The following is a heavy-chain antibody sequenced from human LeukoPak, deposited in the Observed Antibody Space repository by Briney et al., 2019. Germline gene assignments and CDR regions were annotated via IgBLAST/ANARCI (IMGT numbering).Heavy chain of an antibody. J-gene: IGHJ6*02. D-gene: IGHD6-13*01. V-gene: IGHV1-18*01. CDR2: ISAYNGNT. CDR1: VYTFTTYG. CDR3: ARISIAAAGTYYYYYGMDV. Sequence: ASVKVSSKPSVYTFTTYGISWVRQAPGQGVEWMGWISAYNGNTNYAQKLQGRVTMTTDTSTSTAYMELRSLRSDDTAVYYCARISIAAAGTYYYYYGMDVWGQGTTVTVSS.